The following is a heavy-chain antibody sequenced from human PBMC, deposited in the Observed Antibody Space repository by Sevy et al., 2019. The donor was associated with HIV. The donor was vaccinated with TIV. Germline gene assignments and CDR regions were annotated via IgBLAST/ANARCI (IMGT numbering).Heavy chain of an antibody. V-gene: IGHV3-30-3*01. J-gene: IGHJ6*02. D-gene: IGHD2-2*02. CDR2: ISYDGSNK. Sequence: GGSLRLSCAASGFTFSSYAMHWVRQAPGKGLEWVAVISYDGSNKYYAESVKGRFTISRDNSKNTLYLQMNSLRAEDTAVYYCARTLLDIWVVPAAISGFGMDVWGQGTTVTVSS. CDR1: GFTFSSYA. CDR3: ARTLLDIWVVPAAISGFGMDV.